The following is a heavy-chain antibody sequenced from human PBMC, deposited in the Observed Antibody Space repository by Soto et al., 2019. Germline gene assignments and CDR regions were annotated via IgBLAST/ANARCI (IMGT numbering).Heavy chain of an antibody. CDR2: ISGSGGSA. CDR3: VREASGWYSRGSFDF. J-gene: IGHJ3*01. Sequence: EVQLLESGGGLVRPGGSLRLSCAASGFSFSNYAMNWVRQAPGKWLEWVSVISGSGGSASYADSVQGRFTISRDNSNNTLYLQMNSLRAEDTAIYSCVREASGWYSRGSFDFWGRGTMVTVSS. V-gene: IGHV3-23*01. D-gene: IGHD6-19*01. CDR1: GFSFSNYA.